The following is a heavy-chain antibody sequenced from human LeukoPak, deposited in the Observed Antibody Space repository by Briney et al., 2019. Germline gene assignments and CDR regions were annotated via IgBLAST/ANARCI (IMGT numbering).Heavy chain of an antibody. CDR3: AKDRLTYYYGSGYNWFDP. D-gene: IGHD3-10*01. J-gene: IGHJ5*02. V-gene: IGHV3-30-3*02. Sequence: NKYYADSVKGRFTISRDNSKNTLYLQMNSLRAEDTAVYYCAKDRLTYYYGSGYNWFDPWGQGTLVTVSS. CDR2: NK.